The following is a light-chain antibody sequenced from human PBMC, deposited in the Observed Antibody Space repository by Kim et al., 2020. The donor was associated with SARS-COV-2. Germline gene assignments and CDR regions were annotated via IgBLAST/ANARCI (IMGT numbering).Light chain of an antibody. Sequence: EIVMTQSPATLSVSPGERVTLSCRASQSISTNLGWYQQKPGQAPRLLIYGASTRATGIPARFSGSGSETEFTLTISSLQSEDFAVYCCQQYNDWPLTFGQGTKVDIK. CDR1: QSISTN. J-gene: IGKJ1*01. CDR3: QQYNDWPLT. V-gene: IGKV3-15*01. CDR2: GAS.